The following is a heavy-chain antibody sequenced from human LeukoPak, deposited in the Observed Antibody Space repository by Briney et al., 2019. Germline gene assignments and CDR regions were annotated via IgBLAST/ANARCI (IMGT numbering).Heavy chain of an antibody. Sequence: SETLSLTCTVSGGSISSGSYYWSWIRQPAGKGLEWIGRIYTSGSTNYNPSLESRVTISVDTSKYQFSLKLSSVTAADTAVYYCARDCSSTSCPHNWFDPWGQGTLVTVSS. CDR1: GGSISSGSYY. CDR2: IYTSGST. CDR3: ARDCSSTSCPHNWFDP. D-gene: IGHD2-2*01. V-gene: IGHV4-61*02. J-gene: IGHJ5*02.